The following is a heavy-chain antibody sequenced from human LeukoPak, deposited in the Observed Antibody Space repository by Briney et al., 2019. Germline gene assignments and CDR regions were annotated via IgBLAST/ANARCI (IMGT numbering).Heavy chain of an antibody. Sequence: PGGSQRLSCAASGFTFNNYWMKWVREAPGKGLESVAHIKQDGSEKYYVDSVKGRFTISRDNSKNSLYLQMNSLRAEDTAVYYCARGGSGYSYGKIDYWGQGTLVTVAS. J-gene: IGHJ4*02. CDR1: GFTFNNYW. D-gene: IGHD5-18*01. CDR3: ARGGSGYSYGKIDY. CDR2: IKQDGSEK. V-gene: IGHV3-7*01.